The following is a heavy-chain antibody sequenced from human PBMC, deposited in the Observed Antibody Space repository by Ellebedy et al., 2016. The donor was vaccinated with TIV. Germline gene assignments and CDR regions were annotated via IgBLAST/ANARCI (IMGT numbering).Heavy chain of an antibody. Sequence: AASVKVSCKASGYTFTGYYMHWVRQAPGQGLDWMGWINPNSGGTNYAQKFQGRVTITRDTSIRTAYMELSRLRSDDTAVYYCARADYSSRPPLDYWGQGTLVTVSS. CDR3: ARADYSSRPPLDY. D-gene: IGHD6-13*01. CDR2: INPNSGGT. J-gene: IGHJ4*02. CDR1: GYTFTGYY. V-gene: IGHV1-2*02.